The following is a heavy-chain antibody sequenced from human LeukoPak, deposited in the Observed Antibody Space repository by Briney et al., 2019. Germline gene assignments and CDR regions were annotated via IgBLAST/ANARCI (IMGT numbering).Heavy chain of an antibody. Sequence: ASVKVSCKASGYTFTGYYMHWVRQAPGQGLEWMGWINPNSGGTNYAQKFQGRVTMTRDTSISTAYMELSRLRSDDTAVYYCGRDLQWPDAFDIWGQGTMVTVSS. CDR2: INPNSGGT. J-gene: IGHJ3*02. CDR1: GYTFTGYY. D-gene: IGHD6-19*01. V-gene: IGHV1-2*02. CDR3: GRDLQWPDAFDI.